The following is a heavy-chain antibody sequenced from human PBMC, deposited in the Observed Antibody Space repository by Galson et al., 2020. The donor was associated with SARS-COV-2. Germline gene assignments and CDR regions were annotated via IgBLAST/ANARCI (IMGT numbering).Heavy chain of an antibody. D-gene: IGHD1-26*01. V-gene: IGHV3-30*01. CDR2: ISYDGSNK. CDR3: ARPFSGSYSSFFDY. Sequence: GGSLRLSCAASGFTFSSYAMHWVRQAPGKGLEWVAFISYDGSNKYYADSVKGRFTISRDNSKNTLYLQMNSLRAEDTAVYYCARPFSGSYSSFFDYWGQGTLVTVSS. J-gene: IGHJ4*02. CDR1: GFTFSSYA.